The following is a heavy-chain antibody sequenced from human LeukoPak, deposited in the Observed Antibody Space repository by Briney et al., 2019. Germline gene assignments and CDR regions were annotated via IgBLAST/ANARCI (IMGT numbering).Heavy chain of an antibody. CDR2: IYYSGST. V-gene: IGHV4-59*01. Sequence: SETLSLTCTVSGGSISSYYWSWIRQPPGKGLEWIGYIYYSGSTNYNPSLKSRVTISVDTSKNQFSLKLSSVTAADTAVYYCARVSDYYYVMDVWGQGTTVTVSS. J-gene: IGHJ6*02. CDR3: ARVSDYYYVMDV. CDR1: GGSISSYY.